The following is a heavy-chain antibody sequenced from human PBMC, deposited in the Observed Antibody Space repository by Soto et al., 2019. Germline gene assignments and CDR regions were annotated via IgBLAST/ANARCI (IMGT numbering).Heavy chain of an antibody. CDR3: ATPYYFNH. CDR2: ISDDSSYI. CDR1: GFMFSAYT. Sequence: PGGSLRLSCAASGFMFSAYTMSRVRQAPGKGLEWLSSISDDSSYIDYADSLRGRFTVSRDNARKSLYLQMDSLGAGDTGVYYCATPYYFNHWGPGTLVTVSS. J-gene: IGHJ1*01. V-gene: IGHV3-21*01. D-gene: IGHD3-16*01.